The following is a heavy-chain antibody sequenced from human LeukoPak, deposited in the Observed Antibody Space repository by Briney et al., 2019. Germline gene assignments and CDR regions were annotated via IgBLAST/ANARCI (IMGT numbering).Heavy chain of an antibody. CDR3: ARDHRAYYGSGSSPKLHHPFYMDV. V-gene: IGHV3-48*01. J-gene: IGHJ6*03. Sequence: RPGGSLRLSCAASGFTFSSYSMNWVRQAPGKGLEWVSYISSSSSTIYYADSVKGRFTISRDNAKNSLYLQMNSLRAEDTAVYYCARDHRAYYGSGSSPKLHHPFYMDVWGKGTTVTVSS. CDR2: ISSSSSTI. CDR1: GFTFSSYS. D-gene: IGHD3-10*01.